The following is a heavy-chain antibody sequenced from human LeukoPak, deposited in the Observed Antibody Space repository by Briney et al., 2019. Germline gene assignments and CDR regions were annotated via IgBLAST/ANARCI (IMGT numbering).Heavy chain of an antibody. J-gene: IGHJ4*02. CDR2: IIPMINTP. Sequence: SVKVSCEASGGTFRSYAITWVRQAPGKGLEWMGGIIPMINTPKYAQKFQGRVSITADESTSTGYMEVSSLRSEDTAVYYCAIFQGTYGDNENDYWGQGTLVTVSS. D-gene: IGHD4-17*01. CDR3: AIFQGTYGDNENDY. CDR1: GGTFRSYA. V-gene: IGHV1-69*01.